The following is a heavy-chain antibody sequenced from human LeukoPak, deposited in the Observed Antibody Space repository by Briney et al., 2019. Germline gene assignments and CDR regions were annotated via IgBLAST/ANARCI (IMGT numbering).Heavy chain of an antibody. Sequence: ASVKVSCKVSGYTLTELSMHWVRQAPGKGLEWRGGFDPEDGETIYAQKFQGRVTMTEDTSTDTAYMELSSLRSEDTAVYYWARDPPPSDGDYPPDHFDYWGQGTLVTVSS. D-gene: IGHD4-17*01. CDR3: ARDPPPSDGDYPPDHFDY. V-gene: IGHV1-24*01. CDR1: GYTLTELS. CDR2: FDPEDGET. J-gene: IGHJ4*02.